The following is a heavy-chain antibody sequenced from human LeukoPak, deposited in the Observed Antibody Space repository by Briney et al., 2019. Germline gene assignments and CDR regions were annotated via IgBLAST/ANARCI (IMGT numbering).Heavy chain of an antibody. CDR2: IHYSGST. CDR1: GGSISSYY. CDR3: ARELGATVVNYGMDV. V-gene: IGHV4-59*01. J-gene: IGHJ6*02. D-gene: IGHD4-23*01. Sequence: PSETLSLTCTVPGGSISSYYWSWIRQPPGKGLEWIGYIHYSGSTNYNPSLKSRGTISVDTSKNQLSLKLTSVTAADAAVYFCARELGATVVNYGMDVWGQGTTVTVSS.